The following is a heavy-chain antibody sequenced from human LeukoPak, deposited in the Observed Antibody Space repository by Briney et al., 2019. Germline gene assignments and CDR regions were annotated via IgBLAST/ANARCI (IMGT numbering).Heavy chain of an antibody. CDR2: ISYDGSNK. V-gene: IGHV3-30*04. J-gene: IGHJ6*02. CDR3: AKVGCSSTSCYEDGMDV. Sequence: GGSLRLSCAASGFTFSSHAMHWVRQAPGKGLEWVAVISYDGSNKYYADSVKGRFTISRDNSKNTLYLQMNSLRAEDTAVYYCAKVGCSSTSCYEDGMDVWGQGTTVTVSS. D-gene: IGHD2-2*01. CDR1: GFTFSSHA.